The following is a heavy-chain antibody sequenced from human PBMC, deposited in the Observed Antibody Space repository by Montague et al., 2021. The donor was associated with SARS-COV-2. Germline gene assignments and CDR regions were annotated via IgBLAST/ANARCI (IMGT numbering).Heavy chain of an antibody. V-gene: IGHV3-23*01. CDR3: AKDPGGITIFFP. D-gene: IGHD3-9*01. CDR2: ISGSGDST. Sequence: FLSLSFSASGFTFSTYAMSWVRQAPGKGLEWVSAISGSGDSTYYADSVKGRFTISRDNSKNTLFLQMNSLRAEDTAVYYCAKDPGGITIFFPWGQGTLVTVSS. CDR1: GFTFSTYA. J-gene: IGHJ5*02.